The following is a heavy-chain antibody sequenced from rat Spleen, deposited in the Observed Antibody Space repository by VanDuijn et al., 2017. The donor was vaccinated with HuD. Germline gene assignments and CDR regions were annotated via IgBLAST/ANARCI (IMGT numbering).Heavy chain of an antibody. V-gene: IGHV5-25*01. CDR1: GFTFSNYY. CDR2: ITTVGDNT. D-gene: IGHD2-1*01. J-gene: IGHJ4*01. Sequence: EVQLVESGGGLVQPGRSMKLSCAASGFTFSNYYMAWVRQAPTKGLEWVASITTVGDNTYYRDSVKGRFTISRDNAKSTLYLQMDSLRSEDTATYYCARAKYLPYVMDAWGQGASVTVSS. CDR3: ARAKYLPYVMDA.